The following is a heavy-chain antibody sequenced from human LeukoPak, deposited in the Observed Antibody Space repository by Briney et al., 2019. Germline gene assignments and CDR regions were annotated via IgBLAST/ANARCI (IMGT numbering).Heavy chain of an antibody. CDR3: ARDQYYYDSSGFDY. J-gene: IGHJ4*02. CDR1: GYTFTGYY. Sequence: ASVKVSCKASGYTFTGYYMHWVRQAPGQGLEWMGWINPNSGGTNYAQKFQGRVTMTRDTSISTAYMELSRLRSDDTAVYYCARDQYYYDSSGFDYWGQGTLVTVSS. V-gene: IGHV1-2*02. CDR2: INPNSGGT. D-gene: IGHD3-22*01.